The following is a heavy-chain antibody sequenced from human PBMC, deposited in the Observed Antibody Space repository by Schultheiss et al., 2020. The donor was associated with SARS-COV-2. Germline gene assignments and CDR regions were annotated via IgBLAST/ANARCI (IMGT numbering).Heavy chain of an antibody. CDR2: ISYDGSNK. CDR3: AKDMGGVGIVATIGADY. CDR1: GFTFSSYA. J-gene: IGHJ4*02. V-gene: IGHV3-30-3*01. D-gene: IGHD5-12*01. Sequence: GESLKISCAASGFTFSSYAMHWVRQAPGKGLEWVAVISYDGSNKYYADSVKGRFTISRDNSKNTLYLQMNSLRAEDTALYYCAKDMGGVGIVATIGADYWGQGTLVTVSS.